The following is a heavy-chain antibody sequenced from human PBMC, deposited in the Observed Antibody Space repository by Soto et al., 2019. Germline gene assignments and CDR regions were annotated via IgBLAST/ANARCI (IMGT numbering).Heavy chain of an antibody. D-gene: IGHD3-10*01. J-gene: IGHJ4*02. Sequence: QVQLQESGPGLVKPSQTLSLTCTVSGGSISSGGYYWSWIRQHPGKGLEWIGYIYYSGSTYYNPSLNTRVPISLDTSNNQFSLKLSSVTAADTAVYYCASHPYYYGSGSYSQTDYWGQGTLVTVSS. V-gene: IGHV4-31*03. CDR1: GGSISSGGYY. CDR3: ASHPYYYGSGSYSQTDY. CDR2: IYYSGST.